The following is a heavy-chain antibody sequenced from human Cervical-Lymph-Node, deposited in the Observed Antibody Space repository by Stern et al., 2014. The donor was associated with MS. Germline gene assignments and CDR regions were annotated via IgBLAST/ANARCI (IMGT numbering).Heavy chain of an antibody. V-gene: IGHV4-59*11. J-gene: IGHJ2*01. CDR3: ARGGGWYFDL. CDR2: IYYSGST. Sequence: QLQLQESGPGLVKPSATLSLTCTVSGGSISPHYWSWIRQPPGKELEWIGYIYYSGSTDYNPSLKSRVTISVDTSKNRFSLKLSSVTAADTAVYYCARGGGWYFDLWGRGTLVTVSS. CDR1: GGSISPHY.